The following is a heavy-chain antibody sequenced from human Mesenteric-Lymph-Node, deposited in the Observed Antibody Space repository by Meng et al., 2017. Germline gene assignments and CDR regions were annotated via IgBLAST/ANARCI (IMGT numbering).Heavy chain of an antibody. CDR1: GFTFSSYW. D-gene: IGHD4-17*01. CDR3: ARDSSVYGDYGNYYYYGMDV. Sequence: GESLKISCAASGFTFSSYWMSWVRQAPGKGLEWVANITPGGSEKYYVDSVKGRFTISRDNAKNSLYLQMNSLRGEDTAVYYCARDSSVYGDYGNYYYYGMDVWGQGTTVTVSS. CDR2: ITPGGSEK. V-gene: IGHV3-7*03. J-gene: IGHJ6*02.